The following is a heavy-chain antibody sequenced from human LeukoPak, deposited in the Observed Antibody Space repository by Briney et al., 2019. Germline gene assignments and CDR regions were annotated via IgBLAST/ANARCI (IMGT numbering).Heavy chain of an antibody. Sequence: PGTSLRLSCAASGFTFSNYWMSWVRQAPGKGLEWVANIKQDGSEKHYVDSVKGRFIISRDNAKNSLYLQMNGLRAEDMAVYYCARDKGSDEGSKFDYWGQGTLVTVSS. CDR1: GFTFSNYW. CDR2: IKQDGSEK. V-gene: IGHV3-7*03. CDR3: ARDKGSDEGSKFDY. J-gene: IGHJ4*02.